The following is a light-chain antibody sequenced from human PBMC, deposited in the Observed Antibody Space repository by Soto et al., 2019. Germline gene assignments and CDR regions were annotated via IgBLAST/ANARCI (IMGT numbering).Light chain of an antibody. J-gene: IGKJ4*01. CDR1: QDITNY. CDR2: DAS. Sequence: DIQMTQSPSSLSASVGDRVTITCQASQDITNYLNWCQQKPGKAPNLLIYDASNLETGVPSRFSGSECGTDFTFTISSLQPEDISTYKYHNLPPLTFGGGNKVEI. CDR3: HNLPPLT. V-gene: IGKV1-33*01.